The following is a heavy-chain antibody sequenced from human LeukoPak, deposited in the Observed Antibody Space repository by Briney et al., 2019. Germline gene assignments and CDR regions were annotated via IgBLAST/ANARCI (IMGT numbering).Heavy chain of an antibody. CDR1: GGSISPYY. Sequence: PSETLSLTCTVSGGSISPYYWNWIRQPPRKGLEWIGYTHYSGSTNYNPSLKSRVTISVDTTKNQFSLKLTSVTAADTAVYYCARGPYYDYVWGSYRYFDYWGQGTLVTVSS. CDR2: THYSGST. CDR3: ARGPYYDYVWGSYRYFDY. D-gene: IGHD3-16*02. V-gene: IGHV4-59*01. J-gene: IGHJ4*02.